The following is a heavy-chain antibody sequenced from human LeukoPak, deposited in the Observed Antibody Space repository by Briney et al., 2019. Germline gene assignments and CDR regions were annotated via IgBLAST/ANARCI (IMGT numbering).Heavy chain of an antibody. CDR1: GGTFSSYA. J-gene: IGHJ4*02. CDR3: ARDRGSGYYYGSGSSQRGPLFY. V-gene: IGHV1-69*05. CDR2: FIPIFGTA. Sequence: SVKVSCKASGGTFSSYAISWVRQAPGQGLEWMGGFIPIFGTANYAQKFQGRVTITTDESTSTAYMELSSLRSEDTAVYYCARDRGSGYYYGSGSSQRGPLFYWGQGTLVTVSS. D-gene: IGHD3-10*01.